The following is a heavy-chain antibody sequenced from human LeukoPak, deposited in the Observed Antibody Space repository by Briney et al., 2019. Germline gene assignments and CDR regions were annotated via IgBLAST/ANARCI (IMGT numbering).Heavy chain of an antibody. V-gene: IGHV1-46*01. J-gene: IGHJ4*02. CDR3: AKSGGSYPFDY. Sequence: ASVNVSFKASGYTFTLYYMHWVRQAPGQGLEWMGIINPSGGSTSYAQKFQGRVTMTRDTSTSTVYMELSSLRSEDTAVYYCAKSGGSYPFDYWGQGTLVTVSS. CDR1: GYTFTLYY. CDR2: INPSGGST. D-gene: IGHD1-26*01.